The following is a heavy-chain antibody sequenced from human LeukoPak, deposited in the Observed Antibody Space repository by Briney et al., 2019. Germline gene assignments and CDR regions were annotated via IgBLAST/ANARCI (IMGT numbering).Heavy chain of an antibody. CDR1: GFTFSSYA. CDR3: AKDTNYYGSSGVPDAFDI. D-gene: IGHD3-22*01. V-gene: IGHV3-23*01. CDR2: ISGSGGST. J-gene: IGHJ3*02. Sequence: GGSLRLSCAASGFTFSSYAMSWVRQAPGKGLEWVSAISGSGGSTYYADSVKGRFTISRDNSKNTLYLQMNSLRAEDTAVYYCAKDTNYYGSSGVPDAFDIWGQGTMVTVSS.